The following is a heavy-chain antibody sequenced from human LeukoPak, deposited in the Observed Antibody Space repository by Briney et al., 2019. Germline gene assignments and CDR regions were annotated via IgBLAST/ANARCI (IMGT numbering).Heavy chain of an antibody. CDR2: IYYSRST. CDR3: ARRGGDYYYYMDV. D-gene: IGHD1-26*01. J-gene: IGHJ6*03. V-gene: IGHV4-39*07. CDR1: GGSISSSSYY. Sequence: SETLPLTCTVSGGSISSSSYYWGWIRQPPGKGLEWTGSIYYSRSTYYKPSLKSRVTISVDTSKNQFSLKLSAVTAADSAVYYWARRGGDYYYYMDVWGKGTTVTVSS.